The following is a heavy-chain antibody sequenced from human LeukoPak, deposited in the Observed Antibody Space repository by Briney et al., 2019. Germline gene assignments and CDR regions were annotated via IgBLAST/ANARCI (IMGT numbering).Heavy chain of an antibody. CDR2: INHSGST. D-gene: IGHD6-6*01. J-gene: IGHJ6*03. Sequence: SETLSLTCAVYGGSFSGYYWSWIRQPPGKGLEWIGEINHSGSTNYNPSLKSRVTISVDTSKNQFSLKLSSVTAADTAVYYCVRGRRIAARVTYYYYMDVWGQGTLVIVSS. V-gene: IGHV4-34*01. CDR3: VRGRRIAARVTYYYYMDV. CDR1: GGSFSGYY.